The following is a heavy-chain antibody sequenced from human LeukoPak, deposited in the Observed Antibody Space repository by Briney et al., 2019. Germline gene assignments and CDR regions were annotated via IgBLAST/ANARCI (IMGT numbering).Heavy chain of an antibody. D-gene: IGHD7-27*01. V-gene: IGHV4-59*01. J-gene: IGHJ4*02. CDR3: AQSPLGMV. CDR2: IHYTGST. CDR1: GGSLSSYY. Sequence: PSETLSLTCTVSGGSLSSYYWSWIRQPPGKGLEWIGYIHYTGSTNYNPSLKSRVTISVDTSKNQFSLKLSSVTAADTAVYYCAQSPLGMVWGQGTLVTVSS.